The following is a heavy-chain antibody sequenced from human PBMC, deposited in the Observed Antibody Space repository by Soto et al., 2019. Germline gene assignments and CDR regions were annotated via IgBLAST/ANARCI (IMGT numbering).Heavy chain of an antibody. CDR3: ARDRYNWNYENYYYYMDV. V-gene: IGHV1-3*01. D-gene: IGHD1-7*01. CDR1: GYTFTSYA. J-gene: IGHJ6*03. Sequence: ASVKVSCKASGYTFTSYAMHWVRQAPGQRLEWMGWINAGNGNTKYSQKFQGRVTITRDTSASTAYMELSSLRSEDTAVYYCARDRYNWNYENYYYYMDVWGKGTTVTVSS. CDR2: INAGNGNT.